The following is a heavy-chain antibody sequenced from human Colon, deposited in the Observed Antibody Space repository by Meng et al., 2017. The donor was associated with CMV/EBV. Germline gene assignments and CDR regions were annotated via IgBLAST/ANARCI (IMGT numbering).Heavy chain of an antibody. CDR2: ISGHGATL. CDR3: AKEGGWFD. D-gene: IGHD6-19*01. Sequence: GGSLRLSCAASGFSFSDSYMSWIRQAPGKGLEWVASISGHGATLNYADSVRGRFTISRDNAKNALYLQMNSLRAEDTAVYYCAKEGGWFDWGQGTLVTVSS. J-gene: IGHJ4*02. CDR1: GFSFSDSY. V-gene: IGHV3-11*04.